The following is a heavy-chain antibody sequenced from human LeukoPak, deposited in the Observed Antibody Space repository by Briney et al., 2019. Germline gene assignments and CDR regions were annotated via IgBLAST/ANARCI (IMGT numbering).Heavy chain of an antibody. CDR1: GGSISSYY. V-gene: IGHV4-4*07. J-gene: IGHJ4*02. CDR2: IYTSGST. D-gene: IGHD6-19*01. Sequence: SETLSLTWTVSGGSISSYYWSWIRQPAGKGLEWIGRIYTSGSTNYNPSLKSRVTMSVDTSKNQFSLKLSSVTAADTAVYYCASSALEQWLVRIDYWGQGTLVTVSS. CDR3: ASSALEQWLVRIDY.